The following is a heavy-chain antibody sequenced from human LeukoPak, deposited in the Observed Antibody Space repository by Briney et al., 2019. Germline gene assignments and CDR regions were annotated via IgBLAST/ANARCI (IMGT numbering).Heavy chain of an antibody. CDR1: GGSISSYY. V-gene: IGHV4-59*01. J-gene: IGHJ6*02. CDR3: ARVDTAMAEDV. CDR2: IYYSGST. D-gene: IGHD5-18*01. Sequence: PSETLSLTCTVSGGSISSYYWSWIRQPPGKGLEWIGYIYYSGSTNYNPSLKSRVTISVDTSKIQFSLKLSSVTAADTAVYYCARVDTAMAEDVWGQGTTVTVSS.